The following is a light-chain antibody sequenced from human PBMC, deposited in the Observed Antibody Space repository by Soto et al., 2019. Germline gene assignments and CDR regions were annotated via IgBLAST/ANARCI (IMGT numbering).Light chain of an antibody. CDR1: QSVSSY. Sequence: EIVLTQSPATLSLSPGERATLSCRASQSVSSYLAWYQQKPGQAPRLLICDASNRASGIPARFSGSESGTDFHLTISSLEPEDFAVYYCQQRGNWPPYTFGQGTKLEIK. CDR2: DAS. V-gene: IGKV3-11*01. J-gene: IGKJ2*01. CDR3: QQRGNWPPYT.